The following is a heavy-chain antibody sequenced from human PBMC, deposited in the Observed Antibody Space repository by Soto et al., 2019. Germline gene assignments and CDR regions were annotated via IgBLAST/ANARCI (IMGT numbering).Heavy chain of an antibody. CDR3: ATDRGPDNEYDILTGPDAFDI. D-gene: IGHD3-9*01. V-gene: IGHV4-59*01. J-gene: IGHJ3*02. Sequence: QVQLQESGPGLVKPSETLSLTCTVSGGSISSYYWSWIRQPPGKGLEWIGYIYYSGSTNYNTSLKSRVTISVDTSKNQFSLKLSSVTAADTAVYYCATDRGPDNEYDILTGPDAFDIWGQGTMVTVSS. CDR1: GGSISSYY. CDR2: IYYSGST.